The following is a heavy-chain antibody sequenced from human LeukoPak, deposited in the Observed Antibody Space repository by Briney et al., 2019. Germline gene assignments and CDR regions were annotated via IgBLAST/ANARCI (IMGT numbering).Heavy chain of an antibody. CDR3: ARVTGGRYCSTTSCYIGGRFDP. V-gene: IGHV1-69*01. CDR2: IIPVFGTS. D-gene: IGHD2-2*02. J-gene: IGHJ5*02. Sequence: GASVKVSCKASGGTFSSYAISWVRQAPGQGLEWMGGIIPVFGTSNYAQKFQGRVTITADESTRTAYMELSSLRSEDTAVYYCARVTGGRYCSTTSCYIGGRFDPWGQGTLVTVSS. CDR1: GGTFSSYA.